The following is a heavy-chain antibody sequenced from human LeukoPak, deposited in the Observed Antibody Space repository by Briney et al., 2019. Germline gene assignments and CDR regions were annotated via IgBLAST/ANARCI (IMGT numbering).Heavy chain of an antibody. CDR3: AKDQSLDDYNGTPDY. J-gene: IGHJ4*02. D-gene: IGHD5/OR15-5a*01. CDR2: ISYDGTYK. Sequence: GGSLRLSCAASGFTFRRNGMHWVRQAPGKGLEWVAVISYDGTYKYYGESVKGRFTISRDNSKKTLYLQMHSLRVEDTAVYYCAKDQSLDDYNGTPDYWGQGTLVTVSS. V-gene: IGHV3-30*18. CDR1: GFTFRRNG.